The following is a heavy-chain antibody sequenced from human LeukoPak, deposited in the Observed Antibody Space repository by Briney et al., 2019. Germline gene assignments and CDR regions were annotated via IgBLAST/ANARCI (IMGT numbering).Heavy chain of an antibody. CDR2: ISGSGSST. V-gene: IGHV3-23*01. CDR1: GFTMSDHY. CDR3: AKDQYCTSTSCYVGY. J-gene: IGHJ4*02. Sequence: PGGSLRLSCAASGFTMSDHYMDWVRQAPGKGLEWVSGISGSGSSTFYADSVRGRSTISRDNSKNTLYLQMNSLRAEDTAVYYCAKDQYCTSTSCYVGYWGQGTLVTVSS. D-gene: IGHD2-2*01.